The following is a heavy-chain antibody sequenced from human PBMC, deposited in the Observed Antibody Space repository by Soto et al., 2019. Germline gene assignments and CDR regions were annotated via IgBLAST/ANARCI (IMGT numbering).Heavy chain of an antibody. D-gene: IGHD3-22*01. CDR3: AKDGYYYDRSGYWEIDGYDI. CDR2: ISGSGGST. V-gene: IGHV3-23*01. CDR1: GFTFSSYA. Sequence: PGGSLRLSCAASGFTFSSYAMSWVRQAPGKGLEWVSAISGSGGSTYYADSVKGRFTISRDNSKNTLYLQMNSLRAEDTAVYYCAKDGYYYDRSGYWEIDGYDIWVQGTMVTV. J-gene: IGHJ3*02.